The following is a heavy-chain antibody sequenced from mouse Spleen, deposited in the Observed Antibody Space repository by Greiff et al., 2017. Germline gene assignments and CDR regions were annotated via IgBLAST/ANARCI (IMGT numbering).Heavy chain of an antibody. CDR3: ARGRELYAMDY. J-gene: IGHJ4*01. V-gene: IGHV3-6*01. CDR2: ISYDGSN. CDR1: GYSITSGYY. D-gene: IGHD1-3*01. Sequence: EVQLVESGPGLVKPSQSLSLTCSVTGYSITSGYYWNWIRQFPGNKLEWMGYISYDGSNNYNPSLKNRISITRDTSKNQFFLKLNSVTTEDTATYYCARGRELYAMDYWGQGTSVTVSS.